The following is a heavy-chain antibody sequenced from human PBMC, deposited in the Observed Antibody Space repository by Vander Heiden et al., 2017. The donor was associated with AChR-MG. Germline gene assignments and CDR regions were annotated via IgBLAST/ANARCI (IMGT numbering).Heavy chain of an antibody. CDR3: ARILTYYYDSSGYYYY. CDR1: GFTLSSYW. CDR2: IKQDGSEK. V-gene: IGHV3-7*01. D-gene: IGHD3-22*01. J-gene: IGHJ4*02. Sequence: EVQLVESGGGLVQPGGSLRLSCAASGFTLSSYWMSWVRQAPGKGLEWVANIKQDGSEKYYVDSVKGRFTISRDNAKNSLYLQMNSLRAEDTAVYYCARILTYYYDSSGYYYYWGQGTLVTVSS.